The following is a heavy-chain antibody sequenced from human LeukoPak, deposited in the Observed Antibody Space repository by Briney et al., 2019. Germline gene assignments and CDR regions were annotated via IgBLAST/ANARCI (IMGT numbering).Heavy chain of an antibody. CDR3: ARSYPYGSLDY. CDR1: GFTFSGYW. Sequence: PGGSLRLSCAASGFTFSGYWMHWVRQAPGKGLVWVSRINSDGSSTSYADSVKGRFTISRDNAKNTLYLQMNTLRAEDTAVYYCARSYPYGSLDYWGQGTLVTVSS. D-gene: IGHD3-10*01. J-gene: IGHJ4*02. V-gene: IGHV3-74*01. CDR2: INSDGSST.